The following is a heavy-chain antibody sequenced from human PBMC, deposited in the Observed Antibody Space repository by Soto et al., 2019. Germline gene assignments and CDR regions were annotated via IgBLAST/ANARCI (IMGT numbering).Heavy chain of an antibody. V-gene: IGHV3-30*18. CDR3: AKSPNFYCSSPNCYKYYFDY. J-gene: IGHJ4*02. CDR2: ISYDGSDK. D-gene: IGHD2-2*02. Sequence: RQAPGKGLEWVAVISYDGSDKFYADSVKGRFTISRDNSKNALYLQMSSLRPEDTAIYYCAKSPNFYCSSPNCYKYYFDYWGQGTLVTVYS.